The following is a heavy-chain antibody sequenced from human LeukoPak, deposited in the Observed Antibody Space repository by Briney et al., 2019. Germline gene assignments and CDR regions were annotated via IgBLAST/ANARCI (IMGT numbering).Heavy chain of an antibody. CDR1: GFTFSDNY. Sequence: GGSLRLSCAASGFTFSDNYMSWIRQAPGKGLQWVSYISSGSSIYYADSVKGRFTISRDNAKNSLYLQMNSLRAEDTAVYYCARGKRRFDPWGQGTVVTVSS. CDR3: ARGKRRFDP. J-gene: IGHJ5*02. CDR2: ISSGSSI. V-gene: IGHV3-11*01.